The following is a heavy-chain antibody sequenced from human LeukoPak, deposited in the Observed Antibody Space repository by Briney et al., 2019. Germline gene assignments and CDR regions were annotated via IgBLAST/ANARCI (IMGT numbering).Heavy chain of an antibody. V-gene: IGHV4-61*01. CDR2: IYYSGST. D-gene: IGHD3-9*01. Sequence: SETLSLTCTVSGGSVSSGSYYWSWIRQPPGKGLEWIGYIYYSGSTNYNPSLKSRVTISVDTSKNQFSLKLSSVTAADMAVYYCARIKSYYDILTGYQGTRDAFDIWGQGTMVTVSS. CDR3: ARIKSYYDILTGYQGTRDAFDI. CDR1: GGSVSSGSYY. J-gene: IGHJ3*02.